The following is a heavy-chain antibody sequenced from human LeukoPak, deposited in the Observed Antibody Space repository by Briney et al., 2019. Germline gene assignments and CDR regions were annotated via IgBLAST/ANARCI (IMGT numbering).Heavy chain of an antibody. D-gene: IGHD1-26*01. J-gene: IGHJ6*03. CDR1: GYSITSGYY. Sequence: SETRSLTCTVSGYSITSGYYCGWIRQAPGKGLEWIGNSYHSGSTYYNPSLKSRVTISIDTSKNQCSLKLSSMTAADTAMYYCARGEGYFNYYMDVWGKGTTVTVSS. V-gene: IGHV4-38-2*02. CDR2: SYHSGST. CDR3: ARGEGYFNYYMDV.